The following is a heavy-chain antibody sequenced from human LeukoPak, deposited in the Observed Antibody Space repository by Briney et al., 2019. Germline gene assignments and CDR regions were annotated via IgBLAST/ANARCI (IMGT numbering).Heavy chain of an antibody. CDR3: ARHVRFLEWLSSYYFDY. V-gene: IGHV4-39*01. Sequence: SETLSLTCTVSGGTISSSSYYWGWIRQPPGKGLEWIGSIYYSGTTYYNPSLKSRVTISVDTSKSQFSLRLTSVTAADTAVYYCARHVRFLEWLSSYYFDYWGQGNLVTVSS. J-gene: IGHJ4*02. CDR1: GGTISSSSYY. CDR2: IYYSGTT. D-gene: IGHD3-3*01.